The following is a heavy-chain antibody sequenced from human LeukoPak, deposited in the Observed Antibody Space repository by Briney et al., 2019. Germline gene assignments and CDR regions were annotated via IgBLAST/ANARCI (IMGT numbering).Heavy chain of an antibody. V-gene: IGHV3-20*04. J-gene: IGHJ4*02. D-gene: IGHD3-10*01. Sequence: PGGSLRLSCAASGFTFDDYGMSWVRQAPGKGLEWVYGINWNGGSTGYADSVKGRFTISRDNAKNSLYLQMNSLRAEDTALYYCARASSGELLSGFAYWGQGTPVTVSS. CDR2: INWNGGST. CDR3: ARASSGELLSGFAY. CDR1: GFTFDDYG.